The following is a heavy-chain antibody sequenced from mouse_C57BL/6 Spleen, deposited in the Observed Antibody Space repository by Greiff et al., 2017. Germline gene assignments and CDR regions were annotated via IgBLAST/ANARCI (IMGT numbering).Heavy chain of an antibody. V-gene: IGHV1-9*01. J-gene: IGHJ2*01. CDR1: GYTFTGYW. D-gene: IGHD5-5*01. CDR3: TRSGSYLKNFDY. CDR2: ILPGSGST. Sequence: QVQLQQSGAELMKPGASVKLSCKATGYTFTGYWIEWVKQRPGHGLEWIGEILPGSGSTNYNEKFKGKATFTADTSSNTAYMRLSSLANEDSAICDRTRSGSYLKNFDYWGQGTTLTVSS.